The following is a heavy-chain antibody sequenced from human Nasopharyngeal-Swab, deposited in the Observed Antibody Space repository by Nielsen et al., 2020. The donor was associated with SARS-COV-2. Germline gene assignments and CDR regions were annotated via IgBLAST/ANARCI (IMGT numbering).Heavy chain of an antibody. CDR3: VRNGGALDF. V-gene: IGHV3-7*01. Sequence: GESLKISCAASGFTFTNHWMSWVRQAPGKGLEWLANINQAGSVQKYVDSVKGRFFISRDNTEKTLFLQMNSLTVGDTAVYYCVRNGGALDFWGQGTMLTVSS. D-gene: IGHD1-26*01. CDR1: GFTFTNHW. CDR2: INQAGSVQ. J-gene: IGHJ4*02.